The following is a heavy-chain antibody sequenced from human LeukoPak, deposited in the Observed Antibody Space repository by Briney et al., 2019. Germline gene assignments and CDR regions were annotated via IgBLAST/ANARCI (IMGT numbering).Heavy chain of an antibody. CDR1: VCTFSSYA. V-gene: IGHV1-69*05. CDR3: ARGTYCSGGSCYSAAY. J-gene: IGHJ4*02. Sequence: SVKVSCKASVCTFSSYAISWVRQAPGQWLEWTGGSIPIFGTANYSQKFQGRVTITTDESKSTAYMELSSLRSEDTAMYYCARGTYCSGGSCYSAAYWGQGTLVTVPS. D-gene: IGHD2-15*01. CDR2: SIPIFGTA.